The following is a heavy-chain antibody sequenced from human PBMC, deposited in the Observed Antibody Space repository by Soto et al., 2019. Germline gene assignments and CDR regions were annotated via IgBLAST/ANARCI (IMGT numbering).Heavy chain of an antibody. V-gene: IGHV1-69*13. CDR1: GGTFSTYR. CDR2: IIPKFGTT. CDR3: AREVDPYYGGNSLSLDY. J-gene: IGHJ4*02. D-gene: IGHD4-17*01. Sequence: QVQLVQSGAEVKKPGSSVKVSCKASGGTFSTYRINWVRLAPGQGLEWMGWIIPKFGTTKNAQKFQGRVTLTADESTNTAYMELKYLRSEDTAVYFCAREVDPYYGGNSLSLDYWGQGTLVTVSS.